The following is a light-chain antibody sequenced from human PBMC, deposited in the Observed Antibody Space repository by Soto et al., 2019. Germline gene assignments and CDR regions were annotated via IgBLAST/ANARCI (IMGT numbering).Light chain of an antibody. V-gene: IGLV3-21*04. CDR1: NIGSKS. CDR2: YDS. CDR3: QVWDSSSDHPRV. J-gene: IGLJ6*01. Sequence: SSELTQPPSVSVAPGKTARITCGGNNIGSKSVHWYQQKPGQAPVLVIYYDSDRPSGIPERFSGSNSGNTATLTISRVEAGDEADYYCQVWDSSSDHPRVFGSGTQLTVL.